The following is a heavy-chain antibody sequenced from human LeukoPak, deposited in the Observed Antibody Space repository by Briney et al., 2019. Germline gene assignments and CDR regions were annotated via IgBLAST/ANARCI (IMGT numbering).Heavy chain of an antibody. CDR1: GGSISSYH. CDR3: ARGTTYYYGSGSSGLDP. J-gene: IGHJ5*02. CDR2: VYYSGST. V-gene: IGHV4-59*01. D-gene: IGHD3-10*01. Sequence: SETLSLTCTVSGGSISSYHWTWIRQPPGKGLEWMGYVYYSGSTNYNPSLKSRVTISIDTSKNQFSLKLSPVTAADTAVYYCARGTTYYYGSGSSGLDPWGQGTLVTVSS.